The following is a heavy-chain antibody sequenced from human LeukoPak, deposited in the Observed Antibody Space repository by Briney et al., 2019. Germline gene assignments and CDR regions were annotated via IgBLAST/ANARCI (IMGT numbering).Heavy chain of an antibody. CDR2: INPSGGST. D-gene: IGHD1-14*01. J-gene: IGHJ4*02. CDR1: GYTFTSYY. V-gene: IGHV1-46*01. CDR3: ARDWAGSPDRRKRTTGAPLDY. Sequence: ASVKVSCKASGYTFTSYYMHWVRQAPGQGLEWMGIINPSGGSTSYAQKFQGRVTMTRDMSTSTVYMELSSLRSEDTAVYYCARDWAGSPDRRKRTTGAPLDYWGQGTLVTVSS.